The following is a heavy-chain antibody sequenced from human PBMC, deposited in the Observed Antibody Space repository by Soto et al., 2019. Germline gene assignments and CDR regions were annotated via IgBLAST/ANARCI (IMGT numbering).Heavy chain of an antibody. CDR3: VRERGLSSFYGIGV. J-gene: IGHJ6*02. Sequence: EVQLVESGGGLVKPGGSLRLSCAASGFTLSSYTMNWVRQASGRGLEWVASITSSSSHIYYADSVKGRFTISKDNAGNSLYLQMNSLRAEDTAVYYCVRERGLSSFYGIGVWGQGATVSVSS. D-gene: IGHD3-10*01. CDR2: ITSSSSHI. V-gene: IGHV3-21*02. CDR1: GFTLSSYT.